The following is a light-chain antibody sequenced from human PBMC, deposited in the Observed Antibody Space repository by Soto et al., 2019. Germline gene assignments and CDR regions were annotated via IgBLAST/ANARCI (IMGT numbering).Light chain of an antibody. Sequence: DIQLTQSPSFLSASVGDRVTITCRASQGINSYLAWFQQKPGKAPNLLIYDASTLQSGVPSRFSGSGSGTQFTLTISSLQPEYFATNYCQQLNSYPYTFGQGTKLEIK. V-gene: IGKV1-9*01. CDR3: QQLNSYPYT. J-gene: IGKJ2*01. CDR2: DAS. CDR1: QGINSY.